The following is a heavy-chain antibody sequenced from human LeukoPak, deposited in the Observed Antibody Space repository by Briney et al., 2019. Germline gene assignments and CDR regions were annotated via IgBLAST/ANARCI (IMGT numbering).Heavy chain of an antibody. CDR3: ASSHITIFGALEAFDI. CDR2: INHSGST. D-gene: IGHD3-3*01. Sequence: SETLSLTCAVYGGSFSGYYWSWIRQPPGKGLEWIGEINHSGSTNYNPSLKSRVTISVDTSKNQFSLKLSSVTAADTAVYYCASSHITIFGALEAFDIWGQGTMVTVSS. J-gene: IGHJ3*02. V-gene: IGHV4-34*01. CDR1: GGSFSGYY.